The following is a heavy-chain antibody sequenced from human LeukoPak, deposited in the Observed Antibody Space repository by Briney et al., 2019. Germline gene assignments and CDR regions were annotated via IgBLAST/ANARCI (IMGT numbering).Heavy chain of an antibody. Sequence: GGSLRLSCAASGFTFSSYAMSWVRQAPGKGLEWVSSISSSSSYIYYADSVKGRFTISRDNAKNSLYLQMNSLRAEDTAVYYCARDPGGVGARTYYFDYWGQGTLVTVSS. CDR3: ARDPGGVGARTYYFDY. V-gene: IGHV3-21*01. CDR1: GFTFSSYA. D-gene: IGHD1-26*01. CDR2: ISSSSSYI. J-gene: IGHJ4*02.